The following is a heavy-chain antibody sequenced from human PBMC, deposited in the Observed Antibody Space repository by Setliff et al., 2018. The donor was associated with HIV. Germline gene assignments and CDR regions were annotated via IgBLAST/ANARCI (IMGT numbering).Heavy chain of an antibody. Sequence: ASVKVSCKASGYTFIDYFIHWVRQAPGQGLEWMAYINPNSGDSKTAQKFQGRVTVTRDTSIATAYMELSSLTSGDTAVYHCARDYFPHSRRNFGSGDYFYFWGRDPGSPSPQ. CDR1: GYTFIDYF. CDR2: INPNSGDS. CDR3: ARDYFPHSRRNFGSGDYFYF. D-gene: IGHD3-10*01. V-gene: IGHV1-2*02. J-gene: IGHJ4*02.